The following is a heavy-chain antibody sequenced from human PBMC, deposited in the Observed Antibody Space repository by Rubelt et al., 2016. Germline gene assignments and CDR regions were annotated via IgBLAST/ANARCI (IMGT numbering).Heavy chain of an antibody. CDR1: GGSISRRSYY. J-gene: IGHJ6*03. CDR2: IYYSGST. CDR3: ATGAVRYYYYMDA. Sequence: QLQLQESGPGLLKSSETLSLTCTVSGGSISRRSYYWGWIRQPPGTGLAWIGSIYYSGSTYYHPTLKSPVTISVDTSKNQLSLKLTVVTAADTAVEYCATGAVRYYYYMDAWGKGTTVTVSS. V-gene: IGHV4-39*01.